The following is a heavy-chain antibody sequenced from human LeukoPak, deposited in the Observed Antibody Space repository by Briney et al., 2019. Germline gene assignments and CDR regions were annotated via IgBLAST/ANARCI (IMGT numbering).Heavy chain of an antibody. CDR2: INHSGST. CDR1: GGSFSGYY. J-gene: IGHJ2*01. CDR3: ARRKLGINTWYFDL. V-gene: IGHV4-34*01. Sequence: SEALSLTCAVYGGSFSGYYWSWIRQPPGKGLEWIGEINHSGSTNHNPSLKSRVTISVDTSKNQFSLKLSSVTAADTAVYYCARRKLGINTWYFDLWGRGTLVTVSS. D-gene: IGHD7-27*01.